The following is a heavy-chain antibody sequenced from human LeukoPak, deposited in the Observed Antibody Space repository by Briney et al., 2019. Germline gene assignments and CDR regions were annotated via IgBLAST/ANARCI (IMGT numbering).Heavy chain of an antibody. V-gene: IGHV3-23*01. Sequence: GGSLRLSCLTSGFTFSTNAMSWVRQAPGKGLEWISGISGSGASTYYADSVTGRFTISRDNSKNTLYLQMNSLRAEDTAVYYCARSSITMVRGVIYYYGMDVWGQGTTVTVSS. CDR3: ARSSITMVRGVIYYYGMDV. J-gene: IGHJ6*02. CDR2: ISGSGAST. D-gene: IGHD3-10*01. CDR1: GFTFSTNA.